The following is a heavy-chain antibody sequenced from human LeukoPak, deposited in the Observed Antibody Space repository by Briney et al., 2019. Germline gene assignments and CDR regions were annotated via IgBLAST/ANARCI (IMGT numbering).Heavy chain of an antibody. CDR3: ARTLYCSSNSCYSRGYYDL. V-gene: IGHV1-69*01. CDR2: IIPIFGTA. CDR1: GGTFSSYA. Sequence: ATVKVSCKASGGTFSSYAISWVRQAPGQGLEWVGGIIPIFGTANYAQKFQGRVTITADESTSTAYMELSSLRSEDTAVYYCARTLYCSSNSCYSRGYYDLWGQGTLVTVSS. J-gene: IGHJ4*02. D-gene: IGHD2-2*01.